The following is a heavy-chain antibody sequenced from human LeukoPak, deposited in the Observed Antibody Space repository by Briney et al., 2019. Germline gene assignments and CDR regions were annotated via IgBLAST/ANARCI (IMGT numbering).Heavy chain of an antibody. Sequence: GGSLRLSCAASGFTFSNYAMHLVRQAPANGLERVAVISYDGHNKYYTNSAKGRFTISRDNSKNTLFLQMNTMRVEDTAVYYCARVGASSGYQDRWATVGYWGQGTLVIVPS. J-gene: IGHJ4*02. CDR1: GFTFSNYA. V-gene: IGHV3-30-3*01. CDR3: ARVGASSGYQDRWATVGY. D-gene: IGHD3-22*01. CDR2: ISYDGHNK.